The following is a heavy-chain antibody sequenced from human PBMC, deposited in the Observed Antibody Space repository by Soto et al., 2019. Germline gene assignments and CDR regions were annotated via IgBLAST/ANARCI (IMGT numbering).Heavy chain of an antibody. CDR3: AGNMVRGGKSYYYYGMDV. D-gene: IGHD3-10*01. CDR2: IDPSDSYT. CDR1: GYSFTSYW. Sequence: GESLKISCKGSGYSFTSYWISWVRQMPGKGLEWMGRIDPSDSYTNYSPSFQGHVTISADKSISTAYLQWSSLKASDTAMYYRAGNMVRGGKSYYYYGMDVWGQGTTVTVSS. V-gene: IGHV5-10-1*01. J-gene: IGHJ6*02.